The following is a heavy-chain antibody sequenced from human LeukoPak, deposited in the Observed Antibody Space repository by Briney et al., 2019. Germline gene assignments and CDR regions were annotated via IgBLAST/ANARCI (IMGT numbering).Heavy chain of an antibody. V-gene: IGHV3-23*01. CDR2: ISGSGGST. CDR3: AKAPHFYDSSGYYYFGY. CDR1: GFTFSRYA. D-gene: IGHD3-22*01. J-gene: IGHJ4*02. Sequence: PGGSLRLSCAASGFTFSRYAMSWVRQAPGKGLEWVSAISGSGGSTYYADSVKGRFTISRDNSKNTLYLQMNSLRAEDTAVYYCAKAPHFYDSSGYYYFGYWGQGTLVTVSS.